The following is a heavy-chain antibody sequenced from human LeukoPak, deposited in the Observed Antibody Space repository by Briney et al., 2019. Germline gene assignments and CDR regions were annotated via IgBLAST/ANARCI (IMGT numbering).Heavy chain of an antibody. CDR2: ISTSGRT. J-gene: IGHJ1*01. CDR3: AKDTSGYLEYFQH. Sequence: GGSLRLSCAASGFTFNSHAMNWVRQAPGKGLEWVSAISTSGRTYYADSVKGRFTISRDNSKNTLYLQMNSLRAEDTAVYYCAKDTSGYLEYFQHWGQGTLVTVSS. V-gene: IGHV3-23*01. D-gene: IGHD3-3*01. CDR1: GFTFNSHA.